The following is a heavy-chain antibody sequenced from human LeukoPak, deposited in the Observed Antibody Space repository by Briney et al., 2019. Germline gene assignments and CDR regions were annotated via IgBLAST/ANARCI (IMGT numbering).Heavy chain of an antibody. CDR3: ARGTTVTNFDY. D-gene: IGHD4-17*01. V-gene: IGHV4-59*01. CDR1: GGSISSYY. CDR2: IYYSGST. Sequence: SETLSLTCTASGGSISSYYWSWIRQPPGKGLEWIGYIYYSGSTNYNPSLKSRVTISVDTSKNQFSLKLSSVTAADTAVYYCARGTTVTNFDYWGQGTLVTVSS. J-gene: IGHJ4*02.